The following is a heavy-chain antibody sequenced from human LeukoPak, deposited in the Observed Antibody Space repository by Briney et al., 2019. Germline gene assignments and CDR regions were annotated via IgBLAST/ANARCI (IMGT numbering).Heavy chain of an antibody. J-gene: IGHJ4*02. Sequence: GGSLRLSCAASGFTFSSYGMHWVRQAPGKGLEWVAVISYDGSNEYYADSVKGRFTISRDNSKNTLYLQMNSLRAEDTAVYYCARGPFDYWGQGTLVTVSS. CDR3: ARGPFDY. CDR1: GFTFSSYG. CDR2: ISYDGSNE. V-gene: IGHV3-30*03.